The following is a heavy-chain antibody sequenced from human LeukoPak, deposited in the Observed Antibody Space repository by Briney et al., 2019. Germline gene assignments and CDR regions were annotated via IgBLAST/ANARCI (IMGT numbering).Heavy chain of an antibody. CDR3: ARGLGYGTVYYYGMDV. D-gene: IGHD1-7*01. Sequence: TPSETLSLTCAVYGGSFSGYYWSWIRQPPGKGLEWIGEINHSGSTNYNPSLKSRVTISVDTSKNQFSLKLSSVTAADTAVYYCARGLGYGTVYYYGMDVWGQGTTVTVSS. CDR2: INHSGST. CDR1: GGSFSGYY. J-gene: IGHJ6*02. V-gene: IGHV4-34*01.